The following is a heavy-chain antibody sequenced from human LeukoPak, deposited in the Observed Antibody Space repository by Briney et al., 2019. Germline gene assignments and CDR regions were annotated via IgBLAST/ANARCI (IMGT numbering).Heavy chain of an antibody. V-gene: IGHV4-59*01. CDR2: VFHSGRT. D-gene: IGHD6-19*01. CDR3: ARDATGGQWLDPIEL. Sequence: SETLSLTCTVSGGSFSGFFWNWIRQPQGKALEWLGFVFHSGRTDYNPSLKSRVTISADTSNNQFSLRLTSVTAEDTAVYYCARDATGGQWLDPIELWGQGTMVTVSS. CDR1: GGSFSGFF. J-gene: IGHJ3*01.